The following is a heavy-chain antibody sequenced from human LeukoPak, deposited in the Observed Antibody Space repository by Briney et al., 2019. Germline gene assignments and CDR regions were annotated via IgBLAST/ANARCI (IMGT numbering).Heavy chain of an antibody. J-gene: IGHJ4*02. Sequence: SETLSLTCTVSGYSISSGYYWGWIRQPPGKGLEWIGSIYHSGSTYYNPSLKSRVTISVDTSKNQFSLKLSSVTAADTAVYYCARQARSGYCSDWGQGTLVTVSS. CDR1: GYSISSGYY. CDR3: ARQARSGYCSD. D-gene: IGHD3-22*01. CDR2: IYHSGST. V-gene: IGHV4-38-2*02.